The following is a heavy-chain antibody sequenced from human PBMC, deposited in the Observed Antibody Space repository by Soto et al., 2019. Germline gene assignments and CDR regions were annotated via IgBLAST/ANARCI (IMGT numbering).Heavy chain of an antibody. D-gene: IGHD2-15*01. CDR1: GFTFSSYA. CDR2: ISGSGGST. Sequence: GGSLRLSCAASGFTFSSYAMSWVRQAPGKGLEWVSAISGSGGSTYYADSVKGRFTISRDNSKNTLYLQMNSLRAEDTAVYYCAKHVLLLILLDNWFDPWGQGTLVTVSS. CDR3: AKHVLLLILLDNWFDP. J-gene: IGHJ5*02. V-gene: IGHV3-23*01.